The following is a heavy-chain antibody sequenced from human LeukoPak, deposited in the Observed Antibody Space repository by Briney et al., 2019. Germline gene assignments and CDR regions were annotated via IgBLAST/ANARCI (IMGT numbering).Heavy chain of an antibody. CDR1: GYIFTNYW. Sequence: GESLKISCKGSGYIFTNYWIGWVRQMPGKGLEWMGIIYPRDSDTRYSPSFQGQVTISVDKSISTAYLQWRSLKASNTAMYFCARRESKLGIDSWGQGTLVTVSS. CDR2: IYPRDSDT. J-gene: IGHJ5*01. CDR3: ARRESKLGIDS. V-gene: IGHV5-51*01. D-gene: IGHD7-27*01.